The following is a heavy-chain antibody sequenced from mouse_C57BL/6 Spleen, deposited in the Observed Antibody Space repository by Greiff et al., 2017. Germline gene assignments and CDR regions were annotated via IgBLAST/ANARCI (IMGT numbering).Heavy chain of an antibody. D-gene: IGHD1-1*01. CDR3: ARSGYYGSSYVLYYFDY. CDR2: INPGSGGT. J-gene: IGHJ2*01. V-gene: IGHV1-54*01. Sequence: QVQLQQSGAELVRPGTSVKVSCKASGYAFTNYLIEWVKQRPGQGLEWIGVINPGSGGTNYNEKFKGKATLTADKSSSTAYMQLSSLTSEDSAVYFCARSGYYGSSYVLYYFDYWGQGTTLTVSS. CDR1: GYAFTNYL.